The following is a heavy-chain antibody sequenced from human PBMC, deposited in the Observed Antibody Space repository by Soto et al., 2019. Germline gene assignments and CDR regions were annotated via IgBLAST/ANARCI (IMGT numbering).Heavy chain of an antibody. D-gene: IGHD1-20*01. J-gene: IGHJ4*02. CDR1: GFTFSSYA. V-gene: IGHV3-23*01. CDR3: AKGAIPSITGIHFDY. CDR2: ISGSGGST. Sequence: QLPGALRLCSAASGFTFSSYAMSWVRQAPGKGLEWVSAISGSGGSTYYADSVKGRFTISRDNSKNTLYLQMNSLRAEDTAVYYCAKGAIPSITGIHFDYWGQGTLVTVSS.